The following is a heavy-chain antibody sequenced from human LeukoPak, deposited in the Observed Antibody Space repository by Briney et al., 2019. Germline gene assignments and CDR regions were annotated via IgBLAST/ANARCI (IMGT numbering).Heavy chain of an antibody. CDR2: ISGSGGST. CDR3: AKLEVVVAAIAQYYFDY. J-gene: IGHJ4*02. CDR1: GFTFSSYA. V-gene: IGHV3-23*01. Sequence: QPGGSLRLSCAASGFTFSSYAMSWVRQAPGKGLEWVSAISGSGGSTYYADSVKGRFTISRDNSKNTLYLQMNSLRAEDTAVYYCAKLEVVVAAIAQYYFDYWGQGTLVTVSS. D-gene: IGHD2-15*01.